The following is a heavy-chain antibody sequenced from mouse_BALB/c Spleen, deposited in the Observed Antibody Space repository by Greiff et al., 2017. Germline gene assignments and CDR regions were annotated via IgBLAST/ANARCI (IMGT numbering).Heavy chain of an antibody. CDR3: ARGDGYYVLFDY. D-gene: IGHD2-3*01. V-gene: IGHV1S81*02. CDR1: GYTFTSYW. J-gene: IGHJ2*01. Sequence: QVQLQQPGAELVKPGASVKLSCKASGYTFTSYWMHWVKQRPGQGLEWIGEINPSNGRTNYNEKFKSKATLTVDKSSSTAYMQLSSLTSEDSAVYYCARGDGYYVLFDYWGQGTTLTVSS. CDR2: INPSNGRT.